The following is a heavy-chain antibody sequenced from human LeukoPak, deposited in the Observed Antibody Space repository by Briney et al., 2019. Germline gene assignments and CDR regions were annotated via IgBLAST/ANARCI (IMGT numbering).Heavy chain of an antibody. CDR2: INHSGST. D-gene: IGHD2-2*01. J-gene: IGHJ4*01. V-gene: IGHV4-34*01. CDR3: ARGEPAAATKGFDY. CDR1: GASFSGYY. Sequence: SETLSLTCAVYGASFSGYYWTWIRQPPGKGLEWIGEINHSGSTNYNPSLKSRVTISVDTSTNHFSLKRSSVTAADTAVYYSARGEPAAATKGFDYWGHGTLVTVSS.